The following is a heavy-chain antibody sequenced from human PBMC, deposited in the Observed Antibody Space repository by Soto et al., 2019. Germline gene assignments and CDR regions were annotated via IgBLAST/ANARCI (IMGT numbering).Heavy chain of an antibody. CDR3: ARDKDGYFDY. CDR1: GGSISSGGYY. J-gene: IGHJ4*02. D-gene: IGHD2-8*01. V-gene: IGHV4-31*03. Sequence: SETLSLTCTVSGGSISSGGYYWSWIRQHPGKGLEWIGYIYYSGSTYYNPSLKSRVTISVDTSKNQFSLKLSSVTAADTAVYYCARDKDGYFDYWGQGTLVTVSS. CDR2: IYYSGST.